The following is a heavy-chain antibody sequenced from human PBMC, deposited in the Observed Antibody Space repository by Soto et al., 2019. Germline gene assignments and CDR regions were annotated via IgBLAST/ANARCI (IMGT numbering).Heavy chain of an antibody. Sequence: GGSLRLSCSASGFTFNTYGMTWVRQAPGQGLEWGSTVSGSGGGTYYADSVKGRFTISRVNSKNTMYLQMSNLRAEDTAVYFCARIGPYCGGDCYPDFDFWGLGTPVTSPQ. J-gene: IGHJ4*02. V-gene: IGHV3-23*01. CDR3: ARIGPYCGGDCYPDFDF. D-gene: IGHD2-21*02. CDR2: VSGSGGGT. CDR1: GFTFNTYG.